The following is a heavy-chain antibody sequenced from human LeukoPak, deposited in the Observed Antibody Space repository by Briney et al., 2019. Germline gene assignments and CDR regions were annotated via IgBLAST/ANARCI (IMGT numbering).Heavy chain of an antibody. CDR3: AKAHTSLGYCTNGVCYIAGFDP. D-gene: IGHD2-8*01. J-gene: IGHJ5*02. CDR1: GFTFSSYA. CDR2: ISGSGGST. V-gene: IGHV3-23*01. Sequence: GGSLRLSCAASGFTFSSYAMSWVRQAPGKGLEWVSAISGSGGSTYYADSVKGRFTISRDNSKNTLYLQMNSLRAEDTAVYYCAKAHTSLGYCTNGVCYIAGFDPWGQGTLVTVSS.